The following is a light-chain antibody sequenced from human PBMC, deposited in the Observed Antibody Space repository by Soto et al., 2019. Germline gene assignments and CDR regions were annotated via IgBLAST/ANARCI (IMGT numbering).Light chain of an antibody. V-gene: IGKV3-20*01. CDR3: QQYTDSRT. Sequence: EIVLTQSPGTLSLSPGERATLSCRASQSISSSYFAWYQQKPGQAPRLLVYGVSSRATNVPDRFSGSGSGRDFTLTISRLEPEDFAVYYCQQYTDSRTFGQGTKVDI. J-gene: IGKJ1*01. CDR2: GVS. CDR1: QSISSSY.